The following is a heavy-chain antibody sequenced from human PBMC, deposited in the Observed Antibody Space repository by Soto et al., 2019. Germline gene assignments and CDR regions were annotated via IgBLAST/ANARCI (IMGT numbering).Heavy chain of an antibody. Sequence: QVQLVESGGGLVKPGGSLRLSCAASGFTFSDYYMSWIRQAPGKGLEWVSYSSSSGSTIYYADSVKGRLTISRDNAKNSLYLQMNSLRAEDTAVYYCAREGRSSGWFSLEHPGVDYWGQGTLVTVSS. CDR2: SSSSGSTI. D-gene: IGHD6-19*01. CDR1: GFTFSDYY. J-gene: IGHJ4*02. V-gene: IGHV3-11*01. CDR3: AREGRSSGWFSLEHPGVDY.